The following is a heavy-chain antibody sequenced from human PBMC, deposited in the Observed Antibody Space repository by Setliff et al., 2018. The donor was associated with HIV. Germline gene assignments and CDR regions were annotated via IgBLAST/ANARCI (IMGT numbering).Heavy chain of an antibody. V-gene: IGHV4-34*01. CDR3: ARGGGFWSGQLDY. Sequence: PSETLSLTCAVYGGSFSDHYWSWIRQPPGKGLEWIGEINHSGISNFNPSLKSRVSIPIDTPRNQFSLKLSSVTAADTAVYYCARGGGFWSGQLDYWGQGTLVTVSS. CDR2: INHSGIS. CDR1: GGSFSDHY. J-gene: IGHJ4*02. D-gene: IGHD3-3*01.